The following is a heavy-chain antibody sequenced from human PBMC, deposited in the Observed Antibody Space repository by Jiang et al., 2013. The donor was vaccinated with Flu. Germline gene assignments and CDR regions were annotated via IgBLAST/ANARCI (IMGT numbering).Heavy chain of an antibody. D-gene: IGHD3-3*01. CDR1: GYSISSGYY. CDR2: IYHSGST. Sequence: LLKPSETLSLTCAVSGYSISSGYYWGWIRQPPGKGLEWIGSIYHSGSTYYNPSLKSRVTISVDTSKNQFSLKLSSVTAADTAVYYCARDAYYDFWSGYSTNWFDPWGQGTLVTVSS. CDR3: ARDAYYDFWSGYSTNWFDP. J-gene: IGHJ5*02. V-gene: IGHV4-38-2*02.